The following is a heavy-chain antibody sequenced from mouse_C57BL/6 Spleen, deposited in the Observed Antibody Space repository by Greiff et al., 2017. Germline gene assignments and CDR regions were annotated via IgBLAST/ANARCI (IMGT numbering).Heavy chain of an antibody. CDR3: ARDWGCSYYAMDY. Sequence: EVQLVESGGGLVKPGGSLKLSCAASGFTFSSYAMSWVRQTPEKRLEWVATISDGGSYTYYPDNLKGRFTISRDDAKNNLYLQMSHLKSEDTAMYYCARDWGCSYYAMDYWGQGTSVTVSS. J-gene: IGHJ4*01. CDR2: ISDGGSYT. D-gene: IGHD3-3*01. CDR1: GFTFSSYA. V-gene: IGHV5-4*01.